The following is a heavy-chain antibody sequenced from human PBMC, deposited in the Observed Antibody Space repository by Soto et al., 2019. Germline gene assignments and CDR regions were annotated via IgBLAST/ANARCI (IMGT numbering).Heavy chain of an antibody. CDR3: ARPTTPGYSYHFDY. Sequence: GASVKVSCKASGYTFTSYGISWVRQAPGQGLEWMGWISAYNGNTNYAQKLQSRVTMTTDTTTSTAYMELRSLRSDDTAVYYCARPTTPGYSYHFDYWGQGTLVTVSS. CDR1: GYTFTSYG. CDR2: ISAYNGNT. J-gene: IGHJ4*02. V-gene: IGHV1-18*01. D-gene: IGHD3-22*01.